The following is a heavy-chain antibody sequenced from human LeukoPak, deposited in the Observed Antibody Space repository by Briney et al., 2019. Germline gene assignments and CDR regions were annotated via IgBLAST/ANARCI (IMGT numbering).Heavy chain of an antibody. CDR3: ARFNYYYGMDV. Sequence: SETLSLTCTVSGGSISSSSYYWSWIRQPPGKGLEWIGYIYYSGSTNYNPSLKSRVTISVDTSKNQFSLKLSSVTAADTAVYYCARFNYYYGMDVWGQGTTVTVSS. J-gene: IGHJ6*02. CDR2: IYYSGST. V-gene: IGHV4-61*05. CDR1: GGSISSSSYY.